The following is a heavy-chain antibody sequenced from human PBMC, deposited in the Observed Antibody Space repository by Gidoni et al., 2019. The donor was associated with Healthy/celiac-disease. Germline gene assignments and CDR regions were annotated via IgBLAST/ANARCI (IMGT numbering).Heavy chain of an antibody. V-gene: IGHV3-23*01. CDR1: GVTFSSSA. CDR3: ATSPSTVAGSDFDY. Sequence: EVQLLESGGGLVQPGGSLRLSCATSGVTFSSSAMSGVRQAPGKGLEWVSAISGSGGSTYSAASCEGRFTISRDNSKHTLYLKMNSRRAEDTAVYYCATSPSTVAGSDFDYWGPGTLVTVSS. CDR2: ISGSGGST. J-gene: IGHJ4*02. D-gene: IGHD3-10*01.